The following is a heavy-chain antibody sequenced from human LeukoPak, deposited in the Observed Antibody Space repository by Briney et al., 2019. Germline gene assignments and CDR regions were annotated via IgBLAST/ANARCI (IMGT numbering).Heavy chain of an antibody. CDR1: GASTSSYY. Sequence: SETLSLTCNVSGASTSSYYWSWIRQPAGTGLEWIGRISTRGSTTYNPSLKSRVTMSLDTSKNQFSLKLSSVTAADTAVYYCARRNYWGQGTLVTVSS. CDR3: ARRNY. V-gene: IGHV4-4*07. CDR2: ISTRGST. J-gene: IGHJ4*02.